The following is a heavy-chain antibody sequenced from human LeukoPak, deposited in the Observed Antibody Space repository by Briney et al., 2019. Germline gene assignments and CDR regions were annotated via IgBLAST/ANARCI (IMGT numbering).Heavy chain of an antibody. CDR3: ARASWSGNWGPTFDY. Sequence: SETLSLTCTVSGGSISSSSYYWGWIRQPPGKGLEWIGSIYYSGSTYYNPSLKSRVTISVDTSKNQFSLKLSSVTAADTAVYYCARASWSGNWGPTFDYWGQGTLVTVSS. V-gene: IGHV4-39*01. J-gene: IGHJ4*02. CDR1: GGSISSSSYY. CDR2: IYYSGST. D-gene: IGHD7-27*01.